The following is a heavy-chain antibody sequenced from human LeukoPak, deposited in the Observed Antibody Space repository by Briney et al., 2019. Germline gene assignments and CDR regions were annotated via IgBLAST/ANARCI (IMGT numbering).Heavy chain of an antibody. CDR3: SRGGYSHAFDI. CDR1: GFTFSGYY. D-gene: IGHD2-15*01. V-gene: IGHV3-74*01. Sequence: GSLRLSCAASGFTFSGYYIHWVRQAPGKGLVWVSHINNDGSGTTYADSVKGRFTISRDNAKNTLYLQMDSLRAEDTAVYYCSRGGYSHAFDIWGQGTMVTVSS. CDR2: INNDGSGT. J-gene: IGHJ3*02.